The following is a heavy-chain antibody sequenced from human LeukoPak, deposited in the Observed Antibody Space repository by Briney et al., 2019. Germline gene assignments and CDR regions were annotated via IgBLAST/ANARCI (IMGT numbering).Heavy chain of an antibody. V-gene: IGHV3-7*01. Sequence: GGSLRLSCAASGFTFSSYWMSWVRQAPGKGLEWVANIKQDGSEKYYVDSVKGRFTISRDNAKNSLYLQMNSLRAEDTAVYYCARDHMVITFGGVISVGAFDIWGQGTMVTVSS. CDR1: GFTFSSYW. CDR3: ARDHMVITFGGVISVGAFDI. J-gene: IGHJ3*02. CDR2: IKQDGSEK. D-gene: IGHD3-16*01.